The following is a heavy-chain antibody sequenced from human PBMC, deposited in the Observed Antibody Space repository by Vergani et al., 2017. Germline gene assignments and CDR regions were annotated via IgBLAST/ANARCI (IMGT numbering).Heavy chain of an antibody. V-gene: IGHV4-31*03. J-gene: IGHJ6*03. Sequence: QVQLQESGPGLVTPSQTLYLTCTVPGGSLSRGGYYRSWLRPHPGTGLEWIGYIYYSGRTYYNPSLQSRVTISGDTSKNQFSRKLSSVTAADTAVYYCAGVLRYSGYDRTKTRSRYYYYYMDLWGKGTTVTVSS. CDR2: IYYSGRT. CDR3: AGVLRYSGYDRTKTRSRYYYYYMDL. D-gene: IGHD5-12*01. CDR1: GGSLSRGGYY.